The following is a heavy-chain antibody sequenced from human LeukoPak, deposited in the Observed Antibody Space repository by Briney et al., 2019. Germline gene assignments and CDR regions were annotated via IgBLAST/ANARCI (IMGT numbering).Heavy chain of an antibody. D-gene: IGHD6-19*01. CDR3: ARDWGIAVAGPDY. J-gene: IGHJ4*02. CDR1: GGTFSSYA. V-gene: IGHV1-69*04. CDR2: IIPILGIA. Sequence: GASVKVSCKASGGTFSSYAISWVRQAPGQGLEWVGRIIPILGIANYAQKFQGRVTITADKSTSTAYMELSSLRSEDTAVYYRARDWGIAVAGPDYWGQGTLVTVSS.